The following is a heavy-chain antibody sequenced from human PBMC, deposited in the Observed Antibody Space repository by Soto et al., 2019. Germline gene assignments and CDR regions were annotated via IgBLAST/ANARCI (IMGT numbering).Heavy chain of an antibody. V-gene: IGHV3-33*01. CDR1: GFTFSSYG. Sequence: PGGSLRLSCAASGFTFSSYGMHWVRQAPGKGLEWVAVIWYDGSNKYYADSVKGRFTISRDNSKNTLYLQMNSLRAEDTAVYYCEREESSSTGSDYWGQGTLVTVSS. CDR2: IWYDGSNK. J-gene: IGHJ4*02. D-gene: IGHD6-6*01. CDR3: EREESSSTGSDY.